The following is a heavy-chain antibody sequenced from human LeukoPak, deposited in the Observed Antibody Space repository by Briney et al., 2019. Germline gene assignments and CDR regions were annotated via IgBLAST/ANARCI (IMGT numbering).Heavy chain of an antibody. CDR3: ATEDWTNLRKTRAYSYYFDY. CDR1: GYTFTSFD. Sequence: ASVKVSCKASGYTFTSFDINWVRQATGQGLEWMGWMNPNSGNTGYAQKFQGRVTITRNTSISTAYMELSSLRSEDTAVYYCATEDWTNLRKTRAYSYYFDYWGQGTLVTVSS. D-gene: IGHD3/OR15-3a*01. J-gene: IGHJ4*02. V-gene: IGHV1-8*03. CDR2: MNPNSGNT.